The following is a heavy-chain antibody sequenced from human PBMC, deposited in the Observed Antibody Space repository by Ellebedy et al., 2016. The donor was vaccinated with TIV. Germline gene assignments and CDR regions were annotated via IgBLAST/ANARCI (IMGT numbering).Heavy chain of an antibody. Sequence: GSLRLSCAVYGGSFSAYSWGWIRQPPGKGLEWIGEINHSGSTNYSPSLKSRVTISVDTSKKQFTLKLSSVTAADTAVYYCARGPIVLEPAAYSEVDTAMVRQIYHFDNWGQGTLVTVSS. CDR1: GGSFSAYS. D-gene: IGHD5-18*01. CDR2: INHSGST. V-gene: IGHV4-34*01. J-gene: IGHJ4*02. CDR3: ARGPIVLEPAAYSEVDTAMVRQIYHFDN.